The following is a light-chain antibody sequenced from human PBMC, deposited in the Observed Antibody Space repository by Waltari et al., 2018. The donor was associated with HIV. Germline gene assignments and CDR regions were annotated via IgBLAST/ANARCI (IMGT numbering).Light chain of an antibody. Sequence: SVLTQPPSASGTPGQRVTISCSGDSSNIGSTSVYWYQQLPGTAPKLLIYTNDQRPSGVPDRFSGSNSGTSASLAISGLRSEDEADYYCATWDDDLSTWLFGGGTKLTVL. V-gene: IGLV1-47*01. CDR2: TND. CDR1: SSNIGSTS. CDR3: ATWDDDLSTWL. J-gene: IGLJ3*02.